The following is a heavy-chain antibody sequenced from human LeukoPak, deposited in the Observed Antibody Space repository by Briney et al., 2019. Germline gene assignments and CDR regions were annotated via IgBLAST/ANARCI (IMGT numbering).Heavy chain of an antibody. V-gene: IGHV3-30*02. D-gene: IGHD3/OR15-3a*01. Sequence: GGSLRLSCAASGFTFSSYGMHWVRQAPGKGLEWGAFIRYDGSNKYYGDSVKGRFTISRDNSKNTLYLQMNSLGAEDTALYYCAKGAWELWSFWTYWGQGTLVTVSS. CDR3: AKGAWELWSFWTY. CDR1: GFTFSSYG. J-gene: IGHJ4*02. CDR2: IRYDGSNK.